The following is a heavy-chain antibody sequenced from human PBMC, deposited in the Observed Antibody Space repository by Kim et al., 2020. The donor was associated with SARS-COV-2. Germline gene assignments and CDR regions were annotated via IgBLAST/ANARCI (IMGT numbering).Heavy chain of an antibody. CDR2: IIPIFGTA. J-gene: IGHJ6*02. D-gene: IGHD5-12*01. CDR3: ARDGRDGYNKSYYYYYGMDV. CDR1: GGTFSSYA. V-gene: IGHV1-69*13. Sequence: SVKVSCKASGGTFSSYAISWVRQAPGQGLEWMGGIIPIFGTANYAQKFQGRVTITADESTSTDYMELSSLRSEDTAVYYCARDGRDGYNKSYYYYYGMDVWGQGTTVTVSS.